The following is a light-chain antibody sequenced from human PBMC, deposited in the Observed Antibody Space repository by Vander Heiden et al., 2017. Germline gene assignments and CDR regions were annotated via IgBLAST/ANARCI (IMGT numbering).Light chain of an antibody. CDR3: QQYDNLPQVT. CDR1: QDISNY. CDR2: DAS. J-gene: IGKJ4*01. Sequence: DIQMTQSPSSLSASVGDRVTITCQASQDISNYLNWYQQKPGKAPKLLIYDASNLETGVPSRFSGSGYGTDFTFTISSRQPEDIAPYYCQQYDNLPQVTFGGGTKVEIK. V-gene: IGKV1-33*01.